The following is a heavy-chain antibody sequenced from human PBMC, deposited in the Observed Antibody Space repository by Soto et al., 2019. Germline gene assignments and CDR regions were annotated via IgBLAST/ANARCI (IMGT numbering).Heavy chain of an antibody. CDR1: GFTFSSYW. CDR2: INQDGSEK. Sequence: GGSLRLSCAASGFTFSSYWMSWVRQAPGKGLEWVANINQDGSEKYYVGSVNGRFTISRDNAKYSLYLQMNSLRADDTAVYYCALGYNPTSYYYYYYMDVWGKGTTVTVSS. J-gene: IGHJ6*03. CDR3: ALGYNPTSYYYYYYMDV. D-gene: IGHD1-1*01. V-gene: IGHV3-7*01.